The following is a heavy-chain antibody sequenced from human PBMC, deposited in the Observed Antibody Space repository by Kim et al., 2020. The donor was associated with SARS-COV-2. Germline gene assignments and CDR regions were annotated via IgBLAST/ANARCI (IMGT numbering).Heavy chain of an antibody. Sequence: GGSLRLSCAASGFTFSSYAMSWVRQAPGKGLEWVSAISGSGGSTYYADSVKGRFTISRDNSKNTLYLQMNSLRAEDTAVYYCAKDPGSPRSGWTNIDYWGEGSLGTVSS. V-gene: IGHV3-23*01. D-gene: IGHD6-19*01. CDR2: ISGSGGST. CDR1: GFTFSSYA. CDR3: AKDPGSPRSGWTNIDY. J-gene: IGHJ4*02.